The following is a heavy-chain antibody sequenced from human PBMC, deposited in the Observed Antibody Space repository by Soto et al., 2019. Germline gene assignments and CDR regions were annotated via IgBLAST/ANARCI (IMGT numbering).Heavy chain of an antibody. CDR2: IYYSGST. CDR3: ARDRLMATAGNARHYFGLDV. V-gene: IGHV4-31*03. D-gene: IGHD1-1*01. J-gene: IGHJ6*02. Sequence: SETLSLTCTVSGGSIRSGGYYWSWVRQSPRRGLEWIGNIYYSGSTYYNPSLKSRLTISVDTSKNQFSLNLSSVTAADTAVYYCARDRLMATAGNARHYFGLDVCGQGTKVTVYS. CDR1: GGSIRSGGYY.